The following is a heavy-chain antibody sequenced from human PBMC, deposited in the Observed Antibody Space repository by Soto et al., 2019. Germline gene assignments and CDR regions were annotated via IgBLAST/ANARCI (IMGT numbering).Heavy chain of an antibody. J-gene: IGHJ6*02. CDR3: ARVLDIVVVPAALRSPYGMDV. CDR1: GGTFSSYA. D-gene: IGHD2-2*03. CDR2: IIPIFGTA. V-gene: IGHV1-69*13. Sequence: GASVKVSCKASGGTFSSYAISWVRQAPGQGLEWMGGIIPIFGTANYAQKFQGRVTITADESTSTAYMELSSLRSEDTAVYYCARVLDIVVVPAALRSPYGMDVWGQGTTVTVS.